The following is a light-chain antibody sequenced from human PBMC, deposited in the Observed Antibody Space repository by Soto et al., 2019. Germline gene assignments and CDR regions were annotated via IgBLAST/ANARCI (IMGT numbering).Light chain of an antibody. Sequence: DIQMTQSPSTLSASVGDRVIITFRASHSISKWLAWYQQKPGKAPKLLIYGASSLESGVPSRFSGSGSGTEFTLTISSLQPDDFATYYCQQYNSYDMWTFGQGTKVDIK. CDR1: HSISKW. CDR3: QQYNSYDMWT. J-gene: IGKJ1*01. CDR2: GAS. V-gene: IGKV1-5*01.